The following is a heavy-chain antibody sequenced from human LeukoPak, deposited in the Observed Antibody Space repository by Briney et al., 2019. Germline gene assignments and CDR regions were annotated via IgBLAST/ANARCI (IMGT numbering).Heavy chain of an antibody. D-gene: IGHD6-19*01. Sequence: GGSLRLSCAASGFTVSSNYMSWVRQAPGKGLEWVSVIYSGGSTYYADSVKGRFTISRDNSNNTVYLQMNSLRAEDTAVYYCARAPSSAHFDYWGQGTLVTVSS. CDR1: GFTVSSNY. V-gene: IGHV3-66*01. J-gene: IGHJ4*02. CDR3: ARAPSSAHFDY. CDR2: IYSGGST.